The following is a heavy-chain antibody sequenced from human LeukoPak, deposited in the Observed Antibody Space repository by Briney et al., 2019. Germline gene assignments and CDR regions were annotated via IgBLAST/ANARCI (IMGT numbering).Heavy chain of an antibody. V-gene: IGHV3-23*01. CDR2: ISGNGGST. CDR3: AKDLVQDYYDSSGYYYDFDY. D-gene: IGHD3-22*01. CDR1: GFTFATHP. Sequence: GGSLRLSCAASGFTFATHPMSWVRQAPGKGLEWVSAISGNGGSTYYADSVKGRFTISRDNSKNTLYLQMNSLRAEDTAVYYCAKDLVQDYYDSSGYYYDFDYWGQGTLVTVSS. J-gene: IGHJ4*02.